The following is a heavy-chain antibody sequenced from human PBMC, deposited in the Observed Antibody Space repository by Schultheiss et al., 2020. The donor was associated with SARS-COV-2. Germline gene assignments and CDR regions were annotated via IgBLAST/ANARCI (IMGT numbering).Heavy chain of an antibody. J-gene: IGHJ4*02. V-gene: IGHV1-2*06. CDR3: ARDPIQPPYSSGWYFDY. Sequence: ASVKVSCKASGYTFTGYYMHWVRQAPGQGLEWMGRINPNSGATNYAQNFQGRVTMTRDTSISTAYMEMSRLISDDTAVYYCARDPIQPPYSSGWYFDYWGQGTLVTVSS. D-gene: IGHD6-19*01. CDR1: GYTFTGYY. CDR2: INPNSGAT.